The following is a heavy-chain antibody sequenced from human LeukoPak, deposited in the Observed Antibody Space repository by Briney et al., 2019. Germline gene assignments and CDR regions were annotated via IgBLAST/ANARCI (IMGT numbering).Heavy chain of an antibody. CDR1: GGSIRSYY. V-gene: IGHV4-59*08. J-gene: IGHJ4*02. CDR3: ARTYCSGGSCHFDY. Sequence: SETLALTCTVSGGSIRSYYWSWIRQPPGKGLEWVGYIFYSGTTDSNPSLKSRVTISVDTSKNQFSLKLSSVTAADTAVYYCARTYCSGGSCHFDYWGQGTLVTVSS. CDR2: IFYSGTT. D-gene: IGHD2-15*01.